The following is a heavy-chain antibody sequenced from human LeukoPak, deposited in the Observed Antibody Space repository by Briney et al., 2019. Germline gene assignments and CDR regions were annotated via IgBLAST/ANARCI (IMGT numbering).Heavy chain of an antibody. D-gene: IGHD3-3*01. V-gene: IGHV3-30-3*01. CDR3: ARDRQYDFWSGYWRTDYYYYGMDV. CDR1: GFTFSNSA. CDR2: ISYDGSNK. J-gene: IGHJ6*02. Sequence: PGGSLRLSCAASGFTFSNSAMSWVRQAPGKGLEWVAVISYDGSNKYYADSVKGRFTISRDNSKNTLYLQMNSLRAEDTAVYYCARDRQYDFWSGYWRTDYYYYGMDVWGQGTTVTVSS.